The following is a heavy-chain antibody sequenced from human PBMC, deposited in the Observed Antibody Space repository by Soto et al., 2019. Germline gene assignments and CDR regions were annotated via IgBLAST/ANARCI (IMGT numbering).Heavy chain of an antibody. D-gene: IGHD3-9*01. Sequence: SETLSLTCTVSGGSISSSSYYWGWIRQPPGKGLEWIGSIYYSGSTYYNPSLKSRVTISVDTSKNQFSLKLSSVTAADTAVYYCACLRGILSGYLGYYFDYWGQGTLVTVSS. J-gene: IGHJ4*02. V-gene: IGHV4-39*01. CDR2: IYYSGST. CDR3: ACLRGILSGYLGYYFDY. CDR1: GGSISSSSYY.